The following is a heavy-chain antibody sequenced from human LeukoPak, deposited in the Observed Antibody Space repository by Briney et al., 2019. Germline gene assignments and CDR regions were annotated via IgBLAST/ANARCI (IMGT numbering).Heavy chain of an antibody. V-gene: IGHV4-59*01. CDR1: GGSISSYY. CDR2: IYYSGST. CDR3: ARVSYRITIFGVVIKAFDI. D-gene: IGHD3-3*01. Sequence: PSETLSLTCTVSGGSISSYYWSWIRQPPGKGLEWIGYIYYSGSTNYNPSLKSRVTISVDTSKNQFSLKLSSVTAADTAVYYCARVSYRITIFGVVIKAFDIWGQGTMVTVSS. J-gene: IGHJ3*02.